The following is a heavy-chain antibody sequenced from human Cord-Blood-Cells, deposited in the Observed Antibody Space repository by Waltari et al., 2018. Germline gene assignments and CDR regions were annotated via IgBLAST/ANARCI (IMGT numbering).Heavy chain of an antibody. Sequence: QVQLVESGGGVVQPGRSLRLSCAASGFTFSSHAMHWVRQAPGKGLEWVAVISYDGSNKYYADSVKGRFTISRDNSKNTLYLQMNSLRAEDTAVYYCAVQLWLNGFDYWGQGTLVTVSS. D-gene: IGHD5-18*01. CDR2: ISYDGSNK. CDR3: AVQLWLNGFDY. V-gene: IGHV3-30-3*01. J-gene: IGHJ4*02. CDR1: GFTFSSHA.